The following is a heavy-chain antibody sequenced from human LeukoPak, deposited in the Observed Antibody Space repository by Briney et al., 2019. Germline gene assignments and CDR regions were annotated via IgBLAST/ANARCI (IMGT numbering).Heavy chain of an antibody. CDR1: GFTFSSYA. CDR3: AKDRYYDSSGYNAPTFDY. CDR2: ISGSGGST. Sequence: PGGSLRLSCAASGFTFSSYAMSWVRQAPGKGLEWVSAISGSGGSTYYADSVKGRFTISRDNSKNTLYLQMNSLRAEDTAVYYCAKDRYYDSSGYNAPTFDYWGQGTPVTVSS. D-gene: IGHD3-22*01. V-gene: IGHV3-23*01. J-gene: IGHJ4*02.